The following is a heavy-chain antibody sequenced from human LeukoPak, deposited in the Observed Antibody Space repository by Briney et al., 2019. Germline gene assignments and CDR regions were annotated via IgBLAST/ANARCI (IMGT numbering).Heavy chain of an antibody. CDR2: ISAYNGNT. V-gene: IGHV1-18*01. J-gene: IGHJ6*03. Sequence: ASVKVSCKASGYTFTSYGISWVRQAPGQGLEWMGWISAYNGNTNYAQKFQGRVTMTRDMSTSTVYMELSSLRSEDTAVYYCARDPAVYCSGGSCSTRGEDYYYYYYMDVWGKGTTVTVSS. CDR1: GYTFTSYG. CDR3: ARDPAVYCSGGSCSTRGEDYYYYYYMDV. D-gene: IGHD2-15*01.